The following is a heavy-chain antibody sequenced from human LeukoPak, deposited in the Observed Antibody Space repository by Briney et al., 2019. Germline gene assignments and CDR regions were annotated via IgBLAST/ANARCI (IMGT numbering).Heavy chain of an antibody. CDR1: GFTFSSYA. J-gene: IGHJ4*02. CDR3: ARDYGDLPSAY. CDR2: ISYDGSNK. V-gene: IGHV3-30-3*01. D-gene: IGHD4-17*01. Sequence: GGSLRLSCAASGFTFSSYAMHWVRQAPGKGLEWVAVISYDGSNKYYADSVKGRFTISRDNSKNTLYLQMNSLRAEDTAVYYCARDYGDLPSAYWGQGTLVTVSS.